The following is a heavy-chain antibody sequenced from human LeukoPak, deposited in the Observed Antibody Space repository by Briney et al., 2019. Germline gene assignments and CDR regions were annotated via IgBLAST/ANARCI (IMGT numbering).Heavy chain of an antibody. Sequence: GSLRLSCAASGFTFSSYGMHWVRQAPGKGLEWVAVISYDGSNKYYADSVKGRFTISRDNSKNTLYLQMNSLRAEDTAVYYCALIAAAGYFDYWGQGTLVTVSS. D-gene: IGHD6-13*01. V-gene: IGHV3-30*03. CDR3: ALIAAAGYFDY. J-gene: IGHJ4*02. CDR2: ISYDGSNK. CDR1: GFTFSSYG.